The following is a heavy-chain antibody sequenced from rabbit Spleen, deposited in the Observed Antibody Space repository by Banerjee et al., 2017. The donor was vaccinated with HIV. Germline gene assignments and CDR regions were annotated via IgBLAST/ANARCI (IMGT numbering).Heavy chain of an antibody. CDR1: GFTLSSYW. CDR3: ARDNNARGAWL. CDR2: INGGDGDT. D-gene: IGHD4-1*01. V-gene: IGHV1S45*01. Sequence: QEQLVESGGGLVKPGASLTLTCTVSGFTLSSYWMCWVRQAPGKGLEWIGCINGGDGDTDYASWAKGRFTMSKTSSTTVTLQMTSLTGADTATYFCARDNNARGAWLWGPGTLVTVS. J-gene: IGHJ4*01.